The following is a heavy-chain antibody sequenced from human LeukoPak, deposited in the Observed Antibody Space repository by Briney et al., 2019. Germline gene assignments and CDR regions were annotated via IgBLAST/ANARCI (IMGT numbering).Heavy chain of an antibody. J-gene: IGHJ4*02. CDR1: GFNFSSYA. CDR3: AKEEWLI. V-gene: IGHV3-23*01. D-gene: IGHD6-19*01. CDR2: ITGGGGST. Sequence: PGGSLRLSCAASGFNFSSYAMSRVRQAPGKGLEWVSAITGGGGSTHYADSVKGRFTISGDNSKNTLYLQMNSLRAEDTAVYYCAKEEWLIWGQGTLVTVSS.